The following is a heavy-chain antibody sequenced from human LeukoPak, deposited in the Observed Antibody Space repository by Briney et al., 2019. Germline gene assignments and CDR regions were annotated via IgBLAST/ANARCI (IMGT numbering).Heavy chain of an antibody. J-gene: IGHJ4*02. CDR3: AKDVGRVRGVVDY. V-gene: IGHV3-23*01. CDR2: ISGSGGST. Sequence: GGSLRLSCAASGFTFSSYAMSWVRQAPGKGLEWVSAISGSGGSTYYADSVEGRFTISRDNSKNTPYLQMNSLRAEDTAVYYCAKDVGRVRGVVDYWGQGTLVTVSS. CDR1: GFTFSSYA. D-gene: IGHD3-10*01.